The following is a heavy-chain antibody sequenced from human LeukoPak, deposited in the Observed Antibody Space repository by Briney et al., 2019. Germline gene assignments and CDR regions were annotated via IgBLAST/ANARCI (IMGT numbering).Heavy chain of an antibody. J-gene: IGHJ4*02. Sequence: GGSLRLSCAVSGFTFSGFWMSWSRQAPGKGLEWVSYISSSSSTIYYADSVKGRFTISRDNAKNSLYLQMNSLRDGDTAVYYCAREVTSGYWGQGTLVTVSS. CDR3: AREVTSGY. V-gene: IGHV3-48*02. D-gene: IGHD6-6*01. CDR2: ISSSSSTI. CDR1: GFTFSGFW.